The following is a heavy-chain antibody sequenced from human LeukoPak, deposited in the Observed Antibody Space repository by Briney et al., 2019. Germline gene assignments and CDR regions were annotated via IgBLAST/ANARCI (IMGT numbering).Heavy chain of an antibody. CDR3: ARDHEKQWLRLEVYYYYGMDV. Sequence: GRSLRLSCAASGFTFSSYAMHWVRQAPGKGLEWVAVISYDGSNKYYADSVKGRFTISRDNSKNTLYLQMNSLRAEDTAVYYCARDHEKQWLRLEVYYYYGMDVWGKGTTVTVSS. J-gene: IGHJ6*04. D-gene: IGHD6-19*01. CDR2: ISYDGSNK. V-gene: IGHV3-30*04. CDR1: GFTFSSYA.